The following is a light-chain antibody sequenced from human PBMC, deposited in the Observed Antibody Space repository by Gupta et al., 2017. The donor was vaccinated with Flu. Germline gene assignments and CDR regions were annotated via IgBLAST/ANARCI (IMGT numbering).Light chain of an antibody. Sequence: DIQMTQSPSTLSASVGDRVTITCRASQTISNWLAWYQQKTGKAPKLLIYKASSLQSGVPLRFSGSGXGTEFTXTISSLQPDDFATYYCQQYNGTFGXGTKVEIK. V-gene: IGKV1-5*03. CDR2: KAS. CDR3: QQYNGT. J-gene: IGKJ1*01. CDR1: QTISNW.